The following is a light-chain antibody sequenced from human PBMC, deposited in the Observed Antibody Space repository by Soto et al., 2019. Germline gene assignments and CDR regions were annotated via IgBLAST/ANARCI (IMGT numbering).Light chain of an antibody. V-gene: IGKV3D-15*01. CDR1: QSVNIY. J-gene: IGKJ4*01. CDR3: QQYDDWLRLT. CDR2: GAT. Sequence: EIVMTQSPATLSVSPGERATLSCRASQSVNIYLAWYQQKPGQAPRLLIFGATNRATGIPARFSGSGSGTEFNLTISSLQSEDFAVYFCQQYDDWLRLTFGGGTKVEIK.